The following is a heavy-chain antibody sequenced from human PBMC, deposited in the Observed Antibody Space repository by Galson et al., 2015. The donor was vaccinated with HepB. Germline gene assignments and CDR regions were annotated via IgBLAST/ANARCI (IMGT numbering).Heavy chain of an antibody. V-gene: IGHV3-30*18. CDR1: GFTFSSYG. Sequence: SLRLSCAASGFTFSSYGMHWVRQAPGKGLEWVAVISYDGSNKYYADSVKGRFTISRDNSKNTLYLQMNSLRAEDTAVYYCAKRGEESAYYDFWSGHNPPDYWGQGTLVTVSS. D-gene: IGHD3-3*01. CDR3: AKRGEESAYYDFWSGHNPPDY. J-gene: IGHJ4*02. CDR2: ISYDGSNK.